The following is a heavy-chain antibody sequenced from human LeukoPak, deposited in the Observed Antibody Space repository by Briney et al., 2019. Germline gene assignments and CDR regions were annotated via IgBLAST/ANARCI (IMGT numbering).Heavy chain of an antibody. J-gene: IGHJ6*02. CDR2: INPSGGST. D-gene: IGHD6-13*01. V-gene: IGHV1-46*01. CDR1: GYTFTSYY. CDR3: ATAPLIAAAGPSPSYSYYYGMDV. Sequence: ASVKVSCKASGYTFTSYYMHRVRQAPGQGLEWMGIINPSGGSTSYAQKFQGRVTMTRDTSTSTVYMELSSLRSEDTAVYYCATAPLIAAAGPSPSYSYYYGMDVWGQGTTVTVSS.